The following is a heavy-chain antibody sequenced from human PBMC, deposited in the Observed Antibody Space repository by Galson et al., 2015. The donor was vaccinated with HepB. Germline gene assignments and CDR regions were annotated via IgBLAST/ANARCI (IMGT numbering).Heavy chain of an antibody. Sequence: SLRLSCAASGFTFSSYAMHWVRQAPGKGLEWVAVISYDGSNKYYADSVKGRFTISRDNSKNTLYLQMNSLRAEDTAVYYCARARSGWLLLLAEYFQHWGQGTLVTVSS. D-gene: IGHD2-15*01. CDR2: ISYDGSNK. CDR3: ARARSGWLLLLAEYFQH. CDR1: GFTFSSYA. V-gene: IGHV3-30-3*01. J-gene: IGHJ1*01.